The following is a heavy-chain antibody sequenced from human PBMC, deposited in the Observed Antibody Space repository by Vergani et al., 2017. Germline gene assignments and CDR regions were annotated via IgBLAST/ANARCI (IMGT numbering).Heavy chain of an antibody. CDR3: ARDLEGGYYLDY. D-gene: IGHD3-22*01. V-gene: IGHV3-33*01. CDR1: GFTFSSYG. Sequence: VQLLESGGGLVQPGGSLRLSCAASGFTFSSYGMHWVRQAPGKGLEWVAVIWYDGSNKYYADSVKGRFTISRDNSKNPLYLQMNSLRAEDTAVYYCARDLEGGYYLDYGGQGTLVTVSS. J-gene: IGHJ4*02. CDR2: IWYDGSNK.